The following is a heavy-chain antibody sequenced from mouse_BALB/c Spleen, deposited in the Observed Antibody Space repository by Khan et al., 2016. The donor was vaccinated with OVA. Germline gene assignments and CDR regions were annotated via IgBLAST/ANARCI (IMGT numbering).Heavy chain of an antibody. CDR1: GYTFTSYW. CDR2: TNPTNGRT. V-gene: IGHV1S81*02. D-gene: IGHD1-1*01. J-gene: IGHJ2*01. Sequence: QVQLQQPGAELVTAGASVKMSCKASGYTFTSYWMHWVKQRLGQGLEWFAETNPTNGRTYYNEKSKSKATLTVDKSSSTAYMLLSGPTFEDSAVYYCARIKKIVATYFDYWGQGTTLTVSS. CDR3: ARIKKIVATYFDY.